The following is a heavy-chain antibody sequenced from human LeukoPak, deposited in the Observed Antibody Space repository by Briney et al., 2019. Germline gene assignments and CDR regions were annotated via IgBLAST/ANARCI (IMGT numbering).Heavy chain of an antibody. CDR2: IYPGDSDT. D-gene: IGHD3-10*01. Sequence: GESLKISCKGSGYSFTSYWIGWVRQMRGKGLEWMGIIYPGDSDTRYSPSFQGQVTISADKSISTAYLQWSSLKASDTAMYYCARWDYYGSGSYYWYYGMDVWGQGTTVTVSS. CDR3: ARWDYYGSGSYYWYYGMDV. V-gene: IGHV5-51*01. J-gene: IGHJ6*02. CDR1: GYSFTSYW.